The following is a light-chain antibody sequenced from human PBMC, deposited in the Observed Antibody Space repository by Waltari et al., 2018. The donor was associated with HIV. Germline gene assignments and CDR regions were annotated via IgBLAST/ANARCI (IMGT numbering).Light chain of an antibody. CDR3: LQSTTLPYT. V-gene: IGKV6-21*01. CDR1: QNIGES. CDR2: FAS. Sequence: EIVLTQSPDFQSVTPREKVTITCRASQNIGESLHWYQQKPDQSPNLLIKFASQSFSGVPSRFSSSGSGTDFTLTISSLEAEDAATYYCLQSTTLPYTFGQGTKLEIK. J-gene: IGKJ2*01.